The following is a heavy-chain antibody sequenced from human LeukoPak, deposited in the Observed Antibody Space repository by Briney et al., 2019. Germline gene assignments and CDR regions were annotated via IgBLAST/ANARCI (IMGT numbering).Heavy chain of an antibody. CDR1: GFTFSSYW. CDR3: ARVEYSSSSPFQH. J-gene: IGHJ1*01. CDR2: IKEDGSEK. D-gene: IGHD6-6*01. Sequence: GGSLRLSCAASGFTFSSYWMSWVRQAPGKGLEWVANIKEDGSEKDYVASVKGRFTISRDNAKNSLYLQMNSLRAEDTAVYYCARVEYSSSSPFQHWGQGTLVTVSS. V-gene: IGHV3-7*04.